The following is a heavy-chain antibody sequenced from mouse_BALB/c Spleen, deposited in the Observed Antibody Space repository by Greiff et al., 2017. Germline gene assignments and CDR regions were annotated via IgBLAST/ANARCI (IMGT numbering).Heavy chain of an antibody. V-gene: IGHV5-12-2*01. CDR3: ARHDGFFDY. CDR1: GFTFSSYT. D-gene: IGHD2-3*01. Sequence: EVQRVESGGGLVQPGGSLKLSCAASGFTFSSYTMSWVRQTPEKRLEWVAYISNGGGSTYYPDTVKGRFTISRDNAKNTLYLQMSSLKSEDTAMYYCARHDGFFDYWGQGTTLTVSS. CDR2: ISNGGGST. J-gene: IGHJ2*01.